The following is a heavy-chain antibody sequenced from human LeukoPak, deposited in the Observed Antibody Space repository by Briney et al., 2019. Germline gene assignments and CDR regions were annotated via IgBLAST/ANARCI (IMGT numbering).Heavy chain of an antibody. V-gene: IGHV1-18*04. CDR2: ISAYNGDT. CDR1: GYTFNSHG. Sequence: ASVKVSCKASGYTFNSHGISWVRQAPGQGLEWMGWISAYNGDTNYAQKFQGRVTITADESTSTAYMELSSLRSEDTAVYYCARNRMLEYSSSSFDYWGQGTLVTVSS. D-gene: IGHD6-6*01. CDR3: ARNRMLEYSSSSFDY. J-gene: IGHJ4*02.